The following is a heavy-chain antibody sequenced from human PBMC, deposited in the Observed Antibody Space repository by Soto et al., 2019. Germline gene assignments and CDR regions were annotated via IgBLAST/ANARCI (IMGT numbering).Heavy chain of an antibody. V-gene: IGHV1-69*12. CDR3: ASHSSLRGYCISTSCYGYYYGMDV. CDR2: IIPIFGTA. D-gene: IGHD2-2*01. Sequence: QVQLVQSGAEVKKPGSSVKVSCKASGGTFSSYAISWVRQAPGQGLEWMGGIIPIFGTADYAQKFQGRVTITADESTSTAYRELRSLRSEDTAVYYCASHSSLRGYCISTSCYGYYYGMDVWGQGTTVTVSS. J-gene: IGHJ6*02. CDR1: GGTFSSYA.